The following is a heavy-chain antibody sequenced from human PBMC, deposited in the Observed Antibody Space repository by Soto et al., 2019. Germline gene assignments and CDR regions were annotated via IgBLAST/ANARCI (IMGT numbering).Heavy chain of an antibody. D-gene: IGHD3-22*01. Sequence: QVQLVQSGAEVKKPGSSVKVSCKASGDTFSSYAINWVRQAPGQGLEWMGGFIPMCGTANYAKKFKGRVTITAGERTSTVYMELSSLRSEDTAVYYCGRVGPAHYDDSSGYYSPLDYWGQGTLVTVSS. CDR2: FIPMCGTA. CDR3: GRVGPAHYDDSSGYYSPLDY. CDR1: GDTFSSYA. V-gene: IGHV1-69*01. J-gene: IGHJ4*02.